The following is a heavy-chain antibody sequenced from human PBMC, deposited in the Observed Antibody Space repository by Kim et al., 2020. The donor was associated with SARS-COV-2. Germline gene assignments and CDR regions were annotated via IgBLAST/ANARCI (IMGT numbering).Heavy chain of an antibody. CDR3: ARGRITIFGVVTEVAY. Sequence: SLKGRVTISVDTSKNQFSLKLSSVTAADTAVYYCARGRITIFGVVTEVAYWGQGTLVTVSS. D-gene: IGHD3-3*01. J-gene: IGHJ4*02. V-gene: IGHV4-31*02.